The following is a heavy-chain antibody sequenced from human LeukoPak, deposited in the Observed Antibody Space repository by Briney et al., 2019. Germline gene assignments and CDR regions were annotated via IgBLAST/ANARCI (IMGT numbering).Heavy chain of an antibody. D-gene: IGHD2-2*01. V-gene: IGHV1-2*02. J-gene: IGHJ5*02. CDR3: ARDWGGYCSSTSCYLYNWFDP. Sequence: AASVKVSCKASGYTFTGYYMHWVRQAPGQGLEWMGWINPNSGGTNYAQKFQGRVTMTRDTSISTAYMELSRLRSDDTAVYYCARDWGGYCSSTSCYLYNWFDPWSQGTLVTVSS. CDR2: INPNSGGT. CDR1: GYTFTGYY.